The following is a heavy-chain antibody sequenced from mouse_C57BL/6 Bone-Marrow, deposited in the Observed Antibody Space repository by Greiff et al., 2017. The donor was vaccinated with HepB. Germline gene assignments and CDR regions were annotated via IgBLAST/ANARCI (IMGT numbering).Heavy chain of an antibody. CDR1: GFTFSSYA. CDR3: ARDRYSRGDFDY. V-gene: IGHV5-4*01. J-gene: IGHJ2*01. CDR2: ISDGGSYT. D-gene: IGHD2-12*01. Sequence: EVQVVESGGGLVKPGGSLKLSCAASGFTFSSYAMSWVRQTPEKRLEWVATISDGGSYTYYPDNVKGRFTISRDNAKNNLYLQMSHLKSEDTAMYYCARDRYSRGDFDYWGQGTTLTVSS.